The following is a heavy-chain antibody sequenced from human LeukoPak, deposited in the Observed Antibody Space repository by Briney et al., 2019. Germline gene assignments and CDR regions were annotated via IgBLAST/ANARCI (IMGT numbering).Heavy chain of an antibody. CDR1: GGSISSSSYY. D-gene: IGHD6-13*01. CDR3: ARLTGYSSSWKNNYYYYYYMDV. Sequence: ASETLSLTCTVSGGSISSSSYYWGWIRQPPGKGLEWIGSIYYSGSTYYNPSLKSRVTISVDTSKNQFSLKLSSVTAADTAVYYCARLTGYSSSWKNNYYYYYYMDVWGKGTTVTISS. CDR2: IYYSGST. V-gene: IGHV4-39*07. J-gene: IGHJ6*03.